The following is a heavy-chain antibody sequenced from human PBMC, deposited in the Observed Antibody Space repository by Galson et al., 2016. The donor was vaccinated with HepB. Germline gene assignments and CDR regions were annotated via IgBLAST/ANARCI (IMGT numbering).Heavy chain of an antibody. J-gene: IGHJ4*02. D-gene: IGHD1-7*01. V-gene: IGHV3-49*04. CDR1: GFNFGGSW. Sequence: SLRLSCAVSGFNFGGSWMTWVRQAPGKGLEWVGFVRSNAYGGTTEYAASLRGRFTISRDDARSIAYLQMNSLKTDDTGVYYCSRRNYATPGNFFDYWGQGTLVTVSS. CDR2: VRSNAYGGTT. CDR3: SRRNYATPGNFFDY.